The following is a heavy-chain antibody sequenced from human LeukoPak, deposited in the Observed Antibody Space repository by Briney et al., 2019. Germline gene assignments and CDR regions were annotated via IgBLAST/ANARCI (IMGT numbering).Heavy chain of an antibody. Sequence: GGSLRLSCAASGFIFSRNSMNWVRQAPGKGLEWVSSISSSSSYIYYADSVKGRFTISRDNAKNSLYLQMNSLRVEDTATYYCARVHGGYPFDYWGQGTLVTVSS. CDR2: ISSSSSYI. D-gene: IGHD2-15*01. V-gene: IGHV3-21*01. CDR1: GFIFSRNS. CDR3: ARVHGGYPFDY. J-gene: IGHJ4*02.